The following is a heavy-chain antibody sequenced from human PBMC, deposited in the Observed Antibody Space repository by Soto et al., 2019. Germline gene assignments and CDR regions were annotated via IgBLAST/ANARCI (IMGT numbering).Heavy chain of an antibody. J-gene: IGHJ6*02. V-gene: IGHV4-39*01. D-gene: IGHD3-10*01. Sequence: QLQLQESGPGLVKPSETLSLTCTVSGGSISSSSFYWSWIRHPPGKGPEWIGSIDYSGNTYYNLSLNSRLTMSMDTSKSQFSLKMTSVTVADTAVYYCARRYKFGSGKYGVALWGQGTTVTVSS. CDR1: GGSISSSSFY. CDR3: ARRYKFGSGKYGVAL. CDR2: IDYSGNT.